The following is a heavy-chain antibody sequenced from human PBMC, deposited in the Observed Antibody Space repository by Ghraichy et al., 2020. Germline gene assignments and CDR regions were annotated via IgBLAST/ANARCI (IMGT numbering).Heavy chain of an antibody. CDR3: ARDASHVTVIVPAAIDDAFDI. CDR2: ISTYYGNT. V-gene: IGHV1-18*01. CDR1: GYTFTSYG. Sequence: ASVKVSCKASGYTFTSYGFNWVRQAPGQGLEWMGWISTYYGNTHYAQKLQGRVTMTTDTSTSTAYMELSSLTSDDTAVYYCARDASHVTVIVPAAIDDAFDIWGQGTMVTVSS. D-gene: IGHD2-2*02. J-gene: IGHJ3*02.